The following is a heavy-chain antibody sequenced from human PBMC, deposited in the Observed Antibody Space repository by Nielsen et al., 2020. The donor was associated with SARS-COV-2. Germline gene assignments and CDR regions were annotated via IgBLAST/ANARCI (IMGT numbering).Heavy chain of an antibody. Sequence: GESLKISCAASGFTFRMYNMNWVRQVPGRGLEWVSSISHSGSFIHYADSVKGRFTISRDNGRNSLYLQMNSLRAEDTALYYCAKDTTMVRGIPSYGMDVWGQGTTVTVSS. CDR1: GFTFRMYN. D-gene: IGHD3-10*01. V-gene: IGHV3-21*04. CDR2: ISHSGSFI. J-gene: IGHJ6*02. CDR3: AKDTTMVRGIPSYGMDV.